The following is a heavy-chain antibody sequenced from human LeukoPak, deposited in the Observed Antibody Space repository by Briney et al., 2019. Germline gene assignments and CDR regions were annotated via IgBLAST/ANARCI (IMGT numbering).Heavy chain of an antibody. Sequence: SETLSLTCIVSGGSISNYYWTWVRQPAGKGLEWIGRIYASGTTNYNPSLKSRVTMSVDTSKNQFSLRLRSVTAADTAVYYCARRGSSWYFSYWGQGTLVTVSS. D-gene: IGHD6-13*01. CDR2: IYASGTT. CDR1: GGSISNYY. J-gene: IGHJ4*02. CDR3: ARRGSSWYFSY. V-gene: IGHV4-4*07.